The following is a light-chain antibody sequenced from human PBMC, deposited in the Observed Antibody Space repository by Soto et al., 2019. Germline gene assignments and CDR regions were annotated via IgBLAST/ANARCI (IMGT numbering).Light chain of an antibody. J-gene: IGLJ2*01. Sequence: QSALTQPASVSGSPGQSITISCTGTSSDIGVYNYVSWYQQHPGKAPKLMIYEVSNRPSGISNRFSGSKSGNTASPTISGLQAEDEADYYCSSYTISSTVVFGGGTKLTVL. CDR1: SSDIGVYNY. CDR2: EVS. V-gene: IGLV2-14*01. CDR3: SSYTISSTVV.